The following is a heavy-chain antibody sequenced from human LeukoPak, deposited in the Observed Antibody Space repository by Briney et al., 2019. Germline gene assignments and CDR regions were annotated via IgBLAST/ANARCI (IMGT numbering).Heavy chain of an antibody. D-gene: IGHD1-26*01. J-gene: IGHJ3*02. V-gene: IGHV3-7*03. CDR3: ARGGEWELPQAFDI. CDR2: IKQDGSEK. Sequence: GGSLRLSCVASGFTFSSYWMSWVRQAPGKGLEWVANIKQDGSEKYYVDSVKGRFTISRDNAKNSLYLQMNSLRAEDTAVYYCARGGEWELPQAFDIWGQGTMVTVSS. CDR1: GFTFSSYW.